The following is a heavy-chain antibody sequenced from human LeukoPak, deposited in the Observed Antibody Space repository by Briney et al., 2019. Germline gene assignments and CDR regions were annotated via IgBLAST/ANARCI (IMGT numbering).Heavy chain of an antibody. D-gene: IGHD5-12*01. V-gene: IGHV3-23*01. Sequence: SGGSLRLSCAASGFTFSSYAMNWVRQAPGKGLEWVSSISGSGGSTFYTDSVKGRFTISRDNSKNTLYLRMNSLRADDTAVYYCTRSFRGYDFYYFDYWGQGVLVTVSS. CDR3: TRSFRGYDFYYFDY. CDR2: ISGSGGST. CDR1: GFTFSSYA. J-gene: IGHJ4*02.